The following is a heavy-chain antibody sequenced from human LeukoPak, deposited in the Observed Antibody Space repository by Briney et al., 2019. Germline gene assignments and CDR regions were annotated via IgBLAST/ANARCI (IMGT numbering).Heavy chain of an antibody. CDR1: GFTFSHYA. J-gene: IGHJ4*02. CDR3: AKGGAQCGGDCYSDY. CDR2: ISGSGDGT. V-gene: IGHV3-23*01. D-gene: IGHD2-21*02. Sequence: PGGSLRLSCAVSGFTFSHYAMSWVRQAPGKGLEWVSVISGSGDGTYYADSVRGRFAISRDNSKNTLFLQMNSLTAEDTAVYYCAKGGAQCGGDCYSDYWGQGTLVTVSS.